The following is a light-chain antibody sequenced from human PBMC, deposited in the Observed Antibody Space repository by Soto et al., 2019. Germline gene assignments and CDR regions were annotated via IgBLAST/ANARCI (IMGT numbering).Light chain of an antibody. J-gene: IGLJ2*01. CDR2: AGT. Sequence: QSVLTQPASVSGSPGQSITISCTGTSSDVGFYNLVSRYHQYPGKAPKLILYAGTKRPSGLSTRFSGSMSGSTASLTISGLQAEDEGNYYCCSYATSDTLLFGGGTKLTVL. CDR3: CSYATSDTLL. CDR1: SSDVGFYNL. V-gene: IGLV2-23*01.